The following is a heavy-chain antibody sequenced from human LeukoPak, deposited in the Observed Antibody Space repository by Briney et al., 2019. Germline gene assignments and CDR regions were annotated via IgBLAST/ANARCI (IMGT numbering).Heavy chain of an antibody. CDR1: GGSFSGYY. CDR3: ARARRDSGFYKVDY. Sequence: PSETLSLTCAVYGGSFSGYYWSWIRQPPGKGLEWIGEINHSGSANYNPSLKSRVTLSIDKSKNQFSLNLNSVTAADTAVYYCARARRDSGFYKVDYWGQRTLVTVSS. D-gene: IGHD3-3*01. J-gene: IGHJ4*02. CDR2: INHSGSA. V-gene: IGHV4-34*01.